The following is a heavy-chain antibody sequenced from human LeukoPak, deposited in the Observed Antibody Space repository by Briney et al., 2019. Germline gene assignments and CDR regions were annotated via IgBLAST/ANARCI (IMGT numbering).Heavy chain of an antibody. CDR1: GGSINNGNHF. J-gene: IGHJ4*02. V-gene: IGHV4-61*02. CDR3: ARGAGSSWYYFDY. Sequence: SETLSLTCTVSGGSINNGNHFWTWIRQPAGKGLEWIGRIFTGGSTNYNPSLESRLTMSIDTSKNQFSLKLSSVTAADTAVYYCARGAGSSWYYFDYWGQGTLVTVSS. D-gene: IGHD6-13*01. CDR2: IFTGGST.